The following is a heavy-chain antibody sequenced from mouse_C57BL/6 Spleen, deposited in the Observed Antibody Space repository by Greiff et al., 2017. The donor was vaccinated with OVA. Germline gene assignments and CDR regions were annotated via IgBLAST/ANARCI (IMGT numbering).Heavy chain of an antibody. Sequence: EVQLVESGGDLVKPGGSLKLSCAASGFTFSSYGMSWVRQTPDKRLEWVATISSGGSYTYYPDSVKGRFTISRDNAKNTLYLQMSSLKSEDTAMYYCAIGSRFDYWGKGTTLTVSS. CDR2: ISSGGSYT. V-gene: IGHV5-6*01. D-gene: IGHD1-1*01. CDR3: AIGSRFDY. J-gene: IGHJ2*01. CDR1: GFTFSSYG.